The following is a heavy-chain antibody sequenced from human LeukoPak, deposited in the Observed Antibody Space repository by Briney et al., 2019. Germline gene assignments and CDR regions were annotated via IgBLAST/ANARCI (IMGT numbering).Heavy chain of an antibody. D-gene: IGHD6-13*01. Sequence: GGSLRLSCAASGFTASSNYMSWVRQAPGKGLEWVSVIYSGGSTYYADSVKGRFTISRDNSKNTLYLQMNSLRAEDTAVYYCASQYSSSWYGAFDIWGQGTMVTVSS. J-gene: IGHJ3*02. CDR1: GFTASSNY. CDR3: ASQYSSSWYGAFDI. V-gene: IGHV3-66*04. CDR2: IYSGGST.